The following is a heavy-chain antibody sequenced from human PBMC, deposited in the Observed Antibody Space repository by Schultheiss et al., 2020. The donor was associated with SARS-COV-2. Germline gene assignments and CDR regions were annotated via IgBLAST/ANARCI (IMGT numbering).Heavy chain of an antibody. J-gene: IGHJ6*02. CDR1: GDSIFDSPYY. V-gene: IGHV4-61*05. CDR2: IYYSGST. D-gene: IGHD3-22*01. Sequence: SQTLSLTCSVSGDSIFDSPYYWSWIRQPPGKGLEWIGYIYYSGSTNYNPSLKSRVTISVDTSKNQFSLKLSSVTAADTAVYYCARAAGAYYYDSSGYPNHYYYGMDVWGHGTTVTVSS. CDR3: ARAAGAYYYDSSGYPNHYYYGMDV.